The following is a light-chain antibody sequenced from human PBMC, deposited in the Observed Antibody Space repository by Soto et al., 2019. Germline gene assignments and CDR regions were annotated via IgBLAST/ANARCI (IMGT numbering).Light chain of an antibody. V-gene: IGKV1-5*01. J-gene: IGKJ1*01. CDR2: DAS. Sequence: DIQMTQSPATLSASVGDRVTITCRASQRVDRWLAWYQQKPGKAPKLLISDASTLESGVPSRFSGSGSVTEFTLAIASLQPDDFATDYCHQYKDYTYTFGQGTRVENK. CDR1: QRVDRW. CDR3: HQYKDYTYT.